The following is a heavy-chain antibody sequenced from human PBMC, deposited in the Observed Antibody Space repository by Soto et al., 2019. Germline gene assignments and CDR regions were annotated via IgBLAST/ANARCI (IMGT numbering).Heavy chain of an antibody. CDR1: GYTFTSYD. CDR3: ATTGNSNTFDI. V-gene: IGHV1-8*01. D-gene: IGHD2-8*02. J-gene: IGHJ3*02. CDR2: MNPNSGTT. Sequence: QVQLVQSGAEVKKPGASVKVSCKASGYTFTSYDINCVRQATGQGLEWMGWMNPNSGTTGYAQKFQGRVTMTRSTSISTAYMKLSSLRSEYTAVYYCATTGNSNTFDIWGQGTMVTVSS.